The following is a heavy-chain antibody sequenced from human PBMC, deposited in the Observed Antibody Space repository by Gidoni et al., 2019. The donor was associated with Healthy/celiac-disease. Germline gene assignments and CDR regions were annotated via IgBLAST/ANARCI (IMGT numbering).Heavy chain of an antibody. Sequence: QVQLQESGPGLVKPSQTLSLPCPVSGCSISSGSYYWSWIRQPAGKGLEWIGRIYTSGSTNYNPSLKSRVTISVDTSKNQFSLKLSSVTAADTAVYYCARAAPDWYYYGMDVWGQGTTVTVSS. V-gene: IGHV4-61*02. D-gene: IGHD2-21*01. CDR1: GCSISSGSYY. J-gene: IGHJ6*02. CDR3: ARAAPDWYYYGMDV. CDR2: IYTSGST.